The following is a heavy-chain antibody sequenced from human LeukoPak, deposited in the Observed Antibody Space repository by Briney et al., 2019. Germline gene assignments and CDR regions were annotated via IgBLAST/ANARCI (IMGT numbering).Heavy chain of an antibody. V-gene: IGHV3-11*01. CDR2: ISSSGSTI. J-gene: IGHJ4*02. Sequence: GGSLRLSCAASGFTFSDYYMSWSRQAPGNGLEWVSYISSSGSTIYYADSVKGRFTISRDNAKNSLYLQMNSLRAEDTAVYYCARDGSTYYDFWSGYLAPDYWGQGTLVTVSS. CDR3: ARDGSTYYDFWSGYLAPDY. D-gene: IGHD3-3*01. CDR1: GFTFSDYY.